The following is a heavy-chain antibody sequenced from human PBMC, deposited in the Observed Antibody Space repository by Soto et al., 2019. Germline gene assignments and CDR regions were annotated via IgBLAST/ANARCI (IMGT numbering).Heavy chain of an antibody. CDR1: CGSLSSSSYY. CDR2: IYYSGST. J-gene: IGHJ4*02. CDR3: ARHDWAKPFDY. D-gene: IGHD3-9*01. Sequence: PSETLSLTCTVSCGSLSSSSYYWGWIRQPPGKGLEWIGSIYYSGSTYYNPSLKSRVTISVDTSKNQFSLKLSSVTAADTAVYYCARHDWAKPFDYWGQGTLVTVSS. V-gene: IGHV4-39*01.